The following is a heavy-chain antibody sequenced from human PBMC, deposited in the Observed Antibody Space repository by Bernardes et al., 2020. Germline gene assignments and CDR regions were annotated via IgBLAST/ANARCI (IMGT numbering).Heavy chain of an antibody. D-gene: IGHD3-16*02. CDR1: GFTFSDYY. CDR3: ARDTMITFGGVIATYYYYGMDV. Sequence: GGSLRLSCAASGFTFSDYYMSWIRQAPGKGLEWVSYISSSGSTIYYADSVKGRFTISRDNAKNSLYLQMNSLRAEDTAVYYCARDTMITFGGVIATYYYYGMDVWGQGTTVTVSS. V-gene: IGHV3-11*01. CDR2: ISSSGSTI. J-gene: IGHJ6*02.